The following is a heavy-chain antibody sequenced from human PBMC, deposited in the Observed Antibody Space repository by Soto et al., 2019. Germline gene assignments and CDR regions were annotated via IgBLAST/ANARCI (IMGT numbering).Heavy chain of an antibody. Sequence: EVQLLESGGGLVQPGGSLRLSCAASGFTFSSYAMSWVRQAPGKGLEWVSAISGSGGSTYYADSVKGRFTISRDNSKTTLYLQMNSLRAEDTAVYHCAKAGYSHGNPWFDNWGQGTLVTVSS. V-gene: IGHV3-23*01. J-gene: IGHJ4*02. CDR1: GFTFSSYA. CDR2: ISGSGGST. D-gene: IGHD5-18*01. CDR3: AKAGYSHGNPWFDN.